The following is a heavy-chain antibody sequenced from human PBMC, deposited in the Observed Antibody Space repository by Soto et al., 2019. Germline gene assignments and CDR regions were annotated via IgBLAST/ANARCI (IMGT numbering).Heavy chain of an antibody. CDR1: GGSFSGYY. CDR2: INHSGST. Sequence: SETLSLTCAVYGGSFSGYYWSWIRQPPGKGLEWIGEINHSGSTNYNPSLKSRVTISVDTSKNQFSLKLSSVTAADTAVYYCARGNLDYWGQGTLVTVSS. J-gene: IGHJ4*02. V-gene: IGHV4-34*01. CDR3: ARGNLDY.